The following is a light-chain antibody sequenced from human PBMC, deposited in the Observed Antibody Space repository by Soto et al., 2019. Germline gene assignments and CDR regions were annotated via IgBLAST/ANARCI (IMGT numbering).Light chain of an antibody. CDR1: QSISSW. CDR2: KAS. Sequence: DIQMTQSPSTLSASVGDRVTITCRASQSISSWLAWYQQKPGKAPNLLIYKASILESGVTSRFRGSGSGTEFTLTMSSLQPDDFESYYRQQYNSYPLTFGGGTKVEIK. J-gene: IGKJ4*02. CDR3: QQYNSYPLT. V-gene: IGKV1-5*03.